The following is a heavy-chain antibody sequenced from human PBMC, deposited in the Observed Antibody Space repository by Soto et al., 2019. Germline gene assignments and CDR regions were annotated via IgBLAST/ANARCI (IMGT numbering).Heavy chain of an antibody. Sequence: GGSLRLSCAASGFTFSSYAMSWVRQAPGKGLEWVSAISGSGGSTYYADSVKGRFTISRDNSKNTLYLQMNSLRAEDTAVYYCAADIVLIPNQYWGQGTLVTVSS. CDR1: GFTFSSYA. CDR3: AADIVLIPNQY. J-gene: IGHJ4*02. CDR2: ISGSGGST. D-gene: IGHD2-8*01. V-gene: IGHV3-23*01.